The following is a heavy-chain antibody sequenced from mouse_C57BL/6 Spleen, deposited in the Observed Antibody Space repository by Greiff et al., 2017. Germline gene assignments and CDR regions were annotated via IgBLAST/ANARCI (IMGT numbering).Heavy chain of an antibody. J-gene: IGHJ4*01. CDR2: IVPGNGGT. D-gene: IGHD1-1*01. CDR1: GFNFNGYC. CDR3: ARRGVVAMDY. V-gene: IGHV1-9*01. Sequence: VQLQQSGAELVKPGASVKLSCTATGFNFNGYCMEWVKQRTEHGLEWIGGIVPGNGGTNYNAKFKGKATLTADTSSNTAYLQLSSLTTEDPAIYYCARRGVVAMDYWGQGTSLTVSS.